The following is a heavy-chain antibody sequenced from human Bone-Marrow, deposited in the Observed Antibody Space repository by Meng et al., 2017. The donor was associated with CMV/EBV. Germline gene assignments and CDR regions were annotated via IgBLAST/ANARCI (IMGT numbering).Heavy chain of an antibody. J-gene: IGHJ6*02. V-gene: IGHV1-18*01. CDR1: GGTFSSYG. D-gene: IGHD3-22*01. Sequence: ASVKVSCKASGGTFSSYGISWVRQAPGQGLEWMGWISAYNGNTNYAQKLQGRVTMTTDTSTSTAYMELRSLRSDDTAVYYCAREGLDGYYYDSSGYSYYYYGMDVWGQGTTVTVSS. CDR2: ISAYNGNT. CDR3: AREGLDGYYYDSSGYSYYYYGMDV.